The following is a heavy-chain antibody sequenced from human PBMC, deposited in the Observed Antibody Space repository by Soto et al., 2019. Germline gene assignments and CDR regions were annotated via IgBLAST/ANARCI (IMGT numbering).Heavy chain of an antibody. CDR2: IYYSGST. J-gene: IGHJ4*02. Sequence: SETLSLTCTVSGGSISSYYWSWIRQPPGKGLEWIGYIYYSGSTFYNPSLKSRVVISVDTSKNQFSLKLNSVTAADAAVYYCATFRGMTTATTERSFDYWGQGTLVTVSS. V-gene: IGHV4-59*04. CDR1: GGSISSYY. CDR3: ATFRGMTTATTERSFDY. D-gene: IGHD4-17*01.